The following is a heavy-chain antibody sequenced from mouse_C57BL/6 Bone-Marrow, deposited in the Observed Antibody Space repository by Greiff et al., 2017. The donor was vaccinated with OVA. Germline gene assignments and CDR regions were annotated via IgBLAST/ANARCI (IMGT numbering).Heavy chain of an antibody. V-gene: IGHV1-54*01. J-gene: IGHJ2*01. CDR1: GYAFTNYL. CDR3: ARLGADFDD. Sequence: VKLMESGAELVRPGTSVKVSCKASGYAFTNYLIEWVKQRPGQGLEWIGVINPGSGGTNYNEKFKGKATLTADKSSSTAYMQLSSLTSEDSAVYFCARLGADFDDWGQGTTLTVAS. CDR2: INPGSGGT.